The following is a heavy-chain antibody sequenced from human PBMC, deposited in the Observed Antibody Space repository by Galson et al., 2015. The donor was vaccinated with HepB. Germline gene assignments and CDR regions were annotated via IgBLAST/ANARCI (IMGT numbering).Heavy chain of an antibody. V-gene: IGHV3-30-3*01. CDR1: GFTFSNYA. CDR2: ISYDGSKR. J-gene: IGHJ4*02. D-gene: IGHD3-3*01. CDR3: ARDSGDFWCGYSGRYFDY. Sequence: CAASGFTFSNYAMHWVRQAPGKGLEWVTFISYDGSKRYYADSVKGRLTISRDSSKNTLYLQLNSLRAEDTAVYYCARDSGDFWCGYSGRYFDYWGQGTLVTVSS.